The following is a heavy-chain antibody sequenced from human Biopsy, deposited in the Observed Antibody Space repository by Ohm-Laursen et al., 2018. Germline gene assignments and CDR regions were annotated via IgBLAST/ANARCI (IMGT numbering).Heavy chain of an antibody. D-gene: IGHD3-22*01. J-gene: IGHJ4*02. V-gene: IGHV1-8*02. CDR2: MNPNSGNT. CDR3: ARDFNYDGGGSFNFDY. CDR1: GGTLSNYA. Sequence: ASVKVSCKTSGGTLSNYAINWVRQAPGQGLEWMGWMNPNSGNTGYAQKFQGRVTMTRNTSISTAYMELSSLTSVDTAVYYCARDFNYDGGGSFNFDYWGQGTLVTVSS.